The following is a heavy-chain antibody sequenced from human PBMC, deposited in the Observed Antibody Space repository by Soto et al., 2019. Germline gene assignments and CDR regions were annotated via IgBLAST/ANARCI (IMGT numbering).Heavy chain of an antibody. Sequence: PSETLSLTCVVSGYSISSGYYWGWIRQPPGKGLAWIGSIYHSGSTYYNPSLKSRVTISVDTSKSQLSRKLSSVTAADKAVYYCATETIVATTAGYYYYYGMDVWGQVTTVAVSS. CDR1: GYSISSGYY. D-gene: IGHD5-12*01. J-gene: IGHJ6*02. CDR3: ATETIVATTAGYYYYYGMDV. CDR2: IYHSGST. V-gene: IGHV4-38-2*02.